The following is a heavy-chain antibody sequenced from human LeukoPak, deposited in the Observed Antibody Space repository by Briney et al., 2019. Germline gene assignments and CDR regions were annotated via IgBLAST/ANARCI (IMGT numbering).Heavy chain of an antibody. CDR3: VSAIRGSPIDY. CDR1: GFSFSNYW. V-gene: IGHV3-7*01. J-gene: IGHJ4*02. D-gene: IGHD3-10*01. CDR2: IKTDGSET. Sequence: GGSLRLSCAASGFSFSNYWMGWGRQAPGKGLACVANIKTDGSETYYVDSVKGRFTISRDNAKNSLFLQMNSLRAEDTAIYYCVSAIRGSPIDYWGQGTLVSVPS.